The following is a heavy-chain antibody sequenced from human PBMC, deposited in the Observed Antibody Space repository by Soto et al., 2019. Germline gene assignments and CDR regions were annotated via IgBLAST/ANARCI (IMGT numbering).Heavy chain of an antibody. CDR1: GFNFKNNA. J-gene: IGHJ4*02. V-gene: IGHV3-23*01. CDR2: IISGGSTT. CDR3: AKARYGDGRGFDF. D-gene: IGHD4-17*01. Sequence: GGSLRLSCAASGFNFKNNAMNWVRQAPGKGLEWLSSIISGGSTTYYADSVRGRFTISRDNSKNTLYLQVNSLRAEDTALYYCAKARYGDGRGFDFWGQGTLVTVSS.